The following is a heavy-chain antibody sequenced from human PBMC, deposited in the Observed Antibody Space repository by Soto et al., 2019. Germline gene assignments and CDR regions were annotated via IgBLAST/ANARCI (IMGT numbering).Heavy chain of an antibody. CDR3: ARVRDGGVIDY. J-gene: IGHJ4*02. D-gene: IGHD3-16*01. CDR1: GGSISSGDYY. V-gene: IGHV4-30-4*01. CDR2: IYYSGST. Sequence: QVQLQESGPGLVKPSQTLSLTCTVSGGSISSGDYYWSWIRQPPGKGLEWIGYIYYSGSTYYNPSLKSRXTXSXXTSKTPFPLKLSSVTAADTAVYYCARVRDGGVIDYRGQGTLVTVSS.